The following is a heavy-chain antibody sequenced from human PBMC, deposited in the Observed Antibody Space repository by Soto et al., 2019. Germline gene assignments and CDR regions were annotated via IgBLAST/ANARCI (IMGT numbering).Heavy chain of an antibody. J-gene: IGHJ4*02. V-gene: IGHV4-30-4*01. CDR2: IYYSGST. CDR1: GGSISSGDYY. Sequence: SETLSLTCTVSGGSISSGDYYWSWIRQPPGKGLEWIGYIYYSGSTYYNPSLKSRVTISVDTSKNQFSLKLSSVTAADTAVYYCARGLDYSNYVDYWGQGTLVTVSS. CDR3: ARGLDYSNYVDY. D-gene: IGHD4-4*01.